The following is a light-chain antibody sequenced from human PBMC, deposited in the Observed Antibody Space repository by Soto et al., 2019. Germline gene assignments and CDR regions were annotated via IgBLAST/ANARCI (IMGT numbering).Light chain of an antibody. CDR2: DAS. CDR3: QQYNSYWT. J-gene: IGKJ1*01. V-gene: IGKV1-5*01. CDR1: QSISSW. Sequence: DFQMTQSPFTMSASLGDRVNIXXRASQSISSWLAWYEQKPGQAPQLLIYDASSLESGVPSRFSGSGSGTEFTLTTSSLQPDDFATYYCQQYNSYWTFGQGTKVDIK.